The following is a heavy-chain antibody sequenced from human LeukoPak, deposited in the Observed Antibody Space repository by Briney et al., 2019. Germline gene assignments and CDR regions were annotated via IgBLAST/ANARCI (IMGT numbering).Heavy chain of an antibody. V-gene: IGHV4-38-2*02. CDR3: ARSFLYSSGWYPFDY. CDR1: GYSASSGYY. J-gene: IGHJ4*02. CDR2: FYQSGTT. D-gene: IGHD6-19*01. Sequence: PSETLSLTCTVSGYSASSGYYWGWIRQPPGKGLEWIGSFYQSGTTYYNPSLKSRVTISVDTSKNQFSLRLSSVTAADTAVYYYARSFLYSSGWYPFDYWGQGTLVTVSS.